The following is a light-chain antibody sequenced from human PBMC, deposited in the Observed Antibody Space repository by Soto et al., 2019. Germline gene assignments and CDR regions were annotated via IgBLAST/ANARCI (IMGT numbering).Light chain of an antibody. CDR1: LGISDY. CDR3: QKYNSAPWT. Sequence: DNQITQSPSSLSASVADRVTISCRASLGISDYLAWYQQKPGKVPKLLIYAASTLQSGVPSRFSGSGSGTEFTLTISSLQPEDVATYYCQKYNSAPWTFGQGTKVDIK. CDR2: AAS. J-gene: IGKJ1*01. V-gene: IGKV1-27*01.